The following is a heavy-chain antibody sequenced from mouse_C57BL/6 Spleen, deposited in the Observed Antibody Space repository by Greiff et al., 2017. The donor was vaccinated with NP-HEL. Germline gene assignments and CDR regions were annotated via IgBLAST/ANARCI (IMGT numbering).Heavy chain of an antibody. J-gene: IGHJ2*01. CDR1: GYTFTDYY. CDR3: ARSGNDYFDY. Sequence: VQLQQSGAELVRPGASVKLSCKASGYTFTDYYINWVKQRPGQGLEWIARIYPGSGNTYYNEKFKGKATLTAEKSSSTAYMQLSSLTSEDSAVYFCARSGNDYFDYWGQGTTLTVSS. V-gene: IGHV1-76*01. D-gene: IGHD2-1*01. CDR2: IYPGSGNT.